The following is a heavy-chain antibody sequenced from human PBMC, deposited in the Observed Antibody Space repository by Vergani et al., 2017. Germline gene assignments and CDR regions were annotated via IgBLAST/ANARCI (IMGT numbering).Heavy chain of an antibody. CDR3: ARGYYDSSGYYYDAFDI. J-gene: IGHJ3*02. CDR2: IYTSGST. D-gene: IGHD3-22*01. Sequence: QVQLQESGPGLVKPSETLSLTCTVSGGSISSYYWSWIRQPPGKGLEWIGYIYTSGSTNYNPSLKSRVTISVDTSKNQFSLKLSSVTAADTAVYYCARGYYDSSGYYYDAFDIWGQGTMVTVSS. V-gene: IGHV4-4*09. CDR1: GGSISSYY.